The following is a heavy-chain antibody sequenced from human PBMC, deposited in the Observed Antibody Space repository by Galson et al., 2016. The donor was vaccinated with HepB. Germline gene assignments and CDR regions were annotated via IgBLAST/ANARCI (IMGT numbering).Heavy chain of an antibody. CDR2: IWWNSGHT. V-gene: IGHV3-9*01. D-gene: IGHD1-7*01. CDR3: AKVRTTLLDDQRKGWDSFDF. CDR1: GFPFNDYA. Sequence: SLRLSCAASGFPFNDYAMHWVRQAPGKGLEWVSGIWWNSGHTGYAASVRGRFTISRDNTKSSLSLQMNSLRPEDTALYYCAKVRTTLLDDQRKGWDSFDFWGQGTVVTVSS. J-gene: IGHJ3*01.